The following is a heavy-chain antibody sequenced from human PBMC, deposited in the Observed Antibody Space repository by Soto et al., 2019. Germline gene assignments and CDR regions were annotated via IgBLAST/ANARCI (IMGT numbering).Heavy chain of an antibody. CDR2: IGSADDP. CDR1: GFTFSTYD. J-gene: IGHJ6*02. V-gene: IGHV3-13*05. Sequence: EVQLVESGGGVIQPGGSLRLSCAASGFTFSTYDMHWVRQAPGKGLEWVSAIGSADDPYYLGSVKGRFTITRENAKNSLYLQMNSLRAGDTAVYYCARAYSGRLPRRADYYFAMDVWGQGTTVTVSS. CDR3: ARAYSGRLPRRADYYFAMDV. D-gene: IGHD2-15*01.